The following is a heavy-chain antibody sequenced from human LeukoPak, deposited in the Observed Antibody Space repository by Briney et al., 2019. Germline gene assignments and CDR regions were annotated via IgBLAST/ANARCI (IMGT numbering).Heavy chain of an antibody. CDR3: AHRRSGYDWNHGDFDY. D-gene: IGHD3-22*01. CDR2: IYWDDDK. CDR1: GFSLTTRPLG. V-gene: IGHV2-5*02. J-gene: IGHJ4*02. Sequence: SGPTLVKPTQTLTLTCSFSGFSLTTRPLGVGWIRQPPGKALEWLAVIYWDDDKRYNPSLRTRLTVTTATSKNQVVLIMTKMDPVDTATYYCAHRRSGYDWNHGDFDYWGQGTLVTVSS.